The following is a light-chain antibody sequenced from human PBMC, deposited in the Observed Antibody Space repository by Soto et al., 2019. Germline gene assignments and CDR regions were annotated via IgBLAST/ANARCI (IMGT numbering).Light chain of an antibody. Sequence: DIQMTQSPSSVSASVGDRVAITCRASQDISSWLAWYQQKPGKAPKLLIYATSSLQSGVPSRFSGSGSGTDFTLTISSLQPEDFATYYCQQANSFPITFGQGTRLEIK. CDR3: QQANSFPIT. J-gene: IGKJ5*01. CDR2: ATS. V-gene: IGKV1-12*01. CDR1: QDISSW.